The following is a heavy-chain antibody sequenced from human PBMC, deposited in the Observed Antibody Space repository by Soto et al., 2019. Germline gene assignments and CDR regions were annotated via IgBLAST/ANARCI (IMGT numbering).Heavy chain of an antibody. V-gene: IGHV3-30*18. CDR2: ISYDGSNK. J-gene: IGHJ6*02. Sequence: QVQLVESGGGVVQPGRSLRLSCAASGFTFSSYGMHWVRQAPGKGLEWVAVISYDGSNKYYADSVKGRFTISRDNSKNTLXLQMNSLRAEDTAVYYCAKEEIAAAGLYYYYGMDVWGQGTTVTVSS. D-gene: IGHD6-13*01. CDR3: AKEEIAAAGLYYYYGMDV. CDR1: GFTFSSYG.